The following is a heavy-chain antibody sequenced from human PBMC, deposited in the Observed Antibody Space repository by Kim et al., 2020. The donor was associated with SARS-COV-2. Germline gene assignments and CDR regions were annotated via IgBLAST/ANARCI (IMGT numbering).Heavy chain of an antibody. J-gene: IGHJ4*02. Sequence: YYADSVKGRFTISRDNSKNTLYLQMNSLRAEDTAVYYCAKVSSGYTFDYWGQGTLVTVSS. V-gene: IGHV3-23*01. D-gene: IGHD3-22*01. CDR3: AKVSSGYTFDY.